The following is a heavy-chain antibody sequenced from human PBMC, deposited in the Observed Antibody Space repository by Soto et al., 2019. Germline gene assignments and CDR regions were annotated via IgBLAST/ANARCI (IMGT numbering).Heavy chain of an antibody. J-gene: IGHJ3*02. CDR3: AKESGSFTVSRVMVPSVYEI. Sequence: QVQLVQSGAEVKKPGASVKVSCEASGYTFTSYDIHWVRQATGQGLEWMGWMNPYNGDTSYAQNFPGRVTMNTEAYKSTAYMELSSLRSDDTAVYYCAKESGSFTVSRVMVPSVYEIWGQGTMVTVSS. CDR1: GYTFTSYD. V-gene: IGHV1-8*01. D-gene: IGHD3-10*01. CDR2: MNPYNGDT.